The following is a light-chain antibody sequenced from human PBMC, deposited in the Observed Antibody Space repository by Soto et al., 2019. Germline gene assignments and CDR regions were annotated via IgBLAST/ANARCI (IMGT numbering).Light chain of an antibody. CDR3: QQYGSSPPLP. CDR1: RSVRNNF. Sequence: EIVLTQSPGTLSLSPGGRATLSCTASRSVRNNFLAWYRQKPGQAARLLIYGASSRATGIPDRISGSGSGTDFTLNIRRLEREDFAVYYCQQYGSSPPLPFGGGTKVEIK. CDR2: GAS. V-gene: IGKV3-20*01. J-gene: IGKJ4*01.